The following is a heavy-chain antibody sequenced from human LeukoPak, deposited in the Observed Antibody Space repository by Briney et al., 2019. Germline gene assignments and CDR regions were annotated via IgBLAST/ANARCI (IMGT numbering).Heavy chain of an antibody. Sequence: SETLSLTCTVSGGSVSSGSYYWSWIRQPPGKGLEWIGYIYYSGSTNYNPSLKSRVTISVDTSKNQFSLKLSSVTAADTAVYYCARELGYCSSTRCRNHDAFDIWGQGTVVTVSS. CDR2: IYYSGST. CDR1: GGSVSSGSYY. CDR3: ARELGYCSSTRCRNHDAFDI. D-gene: IGHD2-2*01. J-gene: IGHJ3*02. V-gene: IGHV4-61*01.